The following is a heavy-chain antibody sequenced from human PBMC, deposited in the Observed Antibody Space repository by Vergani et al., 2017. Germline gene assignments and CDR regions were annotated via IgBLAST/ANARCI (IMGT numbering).Heavy chain of an antibody. J-gene: IGHJ4*02. CDR2: IRGSGGST. CDR3: ANIAAAGIDY. Sequence: EVQLLESGGGLVQPGGSLRLSCAASGFTFSTYAMSRVRQAPGKGLDWVSAIRGSGGSTYYADSVKGRFTISRDNSKNTLYLQMNSLRAEDTAVYYCANIAAAGIDYWGQGTLVTVSS. V-gene: IGHV3-23*01. CDR1: GFTFSTYA. D-gene: IGHD6-13*01.